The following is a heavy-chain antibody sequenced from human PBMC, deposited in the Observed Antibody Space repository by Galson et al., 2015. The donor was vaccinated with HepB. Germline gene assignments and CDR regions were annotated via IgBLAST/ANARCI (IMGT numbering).Heavy chain of an antibody. D-gene: IGHD6-19*01. J-gene: IGHJ4*02. CDR3: ARHERWWGGSGGSATDY. V-gene: IGHV5-10-1*01. Sequence: QSGAEVKKPGESLRISCKGSGYSFTSYWISWVRQMPGKGLEWMGRIDPSDSYTNYSPSFQGHVTISADKSISTAYLQWSSLKASDTAMYYCARHERWWGGSGGSATDYWGQGTLVTVSS. CDR2: IDPSDSYT. CDR1: GYSFTSYW.